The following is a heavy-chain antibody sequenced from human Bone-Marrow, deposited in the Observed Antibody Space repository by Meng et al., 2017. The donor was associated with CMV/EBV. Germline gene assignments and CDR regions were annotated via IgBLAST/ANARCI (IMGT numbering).Heavy chain of an antibody. CDR1: GFTFSSYS. Sequence: GESLKISCAASGFTFSSYSMNWVRQAPGKGLEWVSSISSSSSYIYYADSVKGRFTISRDNAKNSLYLQMNSLRAEDTAIYYCARDGGGGYWGQGTLVTVSS. D-gene: IGHD3-16*01. J-gene: IGHJ4*02. CDR3: ARDGGGGY. V-gene: IGHV3-21*01. CDR2: ISSSSSYI.